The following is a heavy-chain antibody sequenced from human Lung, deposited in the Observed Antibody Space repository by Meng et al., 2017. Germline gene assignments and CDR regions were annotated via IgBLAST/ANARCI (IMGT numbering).Heavy chain of an antibody. CDR2: IFHSVRP. V-gene: IGHV4-4*02. CDR3: VRGGQYQAYYDFWSGPFDP. J-gene: IGHJ5*02. Sequence: GLVMLVQSGPRSLPSAVCGGSLGSRNGWSCVRQSPGKVLEWIGEIFHSVRPNYTPSLESRVTISLDKSQNHFSLKVKSVTAADTAVYYCVRGGQYQAYYDFWSGPFDPWGQGTLVTVSS. D-gene: IGHD3-3*01. CDR1: GGSLGSRNG.